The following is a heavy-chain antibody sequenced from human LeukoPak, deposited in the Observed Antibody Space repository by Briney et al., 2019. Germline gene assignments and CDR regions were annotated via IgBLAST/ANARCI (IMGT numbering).Heavy chain of an antibody. V-gene: IGHV1-2*06. D-gene: IGHD3-22*01. CDR1: GYTFTSYY. Sequence: ASMKVSCKASGYTFTSYYMHWVRQAPGQGLEWMGRINPNSGGTNYAQKFQGRVTMTRDTSISTAYMELSRLRSDDTAVYYCARSYYYDSSGVDYWGQGTLVTVSS. CDR2: INPNSGGT. J-gene: IGHJ4*02. CDR3: ARSYYYDSSGVDY.